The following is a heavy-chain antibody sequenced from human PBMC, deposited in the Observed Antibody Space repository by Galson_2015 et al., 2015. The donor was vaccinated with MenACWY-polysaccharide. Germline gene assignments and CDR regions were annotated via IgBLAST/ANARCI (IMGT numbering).Heavy chain of an antibody. CDR2: IQYDGSKM. V-gene: IGHV3-33*05. D-gene: IGHD2-15*01. J-gene: IGHJ3*01. CDR3: AREGSRIVFHAFDV. CDR1: GSRFSNSG. Sequence: SLRLSCAASGSRFSNSGMHWVRQAPGKGLEWVAVIQYDGSKMVYADSVKGRFTVSRDNSKNTLYLEMNSLRAEDTAVYYCAREGSRIVFHAFDVWGQGTMVIVPS.